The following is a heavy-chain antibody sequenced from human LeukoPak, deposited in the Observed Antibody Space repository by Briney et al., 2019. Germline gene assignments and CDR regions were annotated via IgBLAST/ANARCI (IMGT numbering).Heavy chain of an antibody. J-gene: IGHJ4*02. D-gene: IGHD1-1*01. CDR1: GFTFSSYG. V-gene: IGHV3-30*02. CDR3: AKGPLNSADY. CDR2: IRYDGSNK. Sequence: GGSLRLSCAASGFTFSSYGMHWVRQAPGKGLEWVAFIRYDGSNKYYADSVKGRFTISRDNSKNTLYLQMNSLRAEGTAVYYCAKGPLNSADYWGQGTLVTVSS.